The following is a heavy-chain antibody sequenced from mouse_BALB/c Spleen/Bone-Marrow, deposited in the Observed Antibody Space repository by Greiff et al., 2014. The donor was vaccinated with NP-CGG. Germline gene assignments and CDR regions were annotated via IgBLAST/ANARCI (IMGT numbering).Heavy chain of an antibody. CDR3: ARRDGSYFDY. Sequence: VQLVESGAELVRPGTSVKVSCKASEYAFTNYLIEWVKQRPGQGLEWIGMINPGSGGTNYNEKFKGKATLTADKSSSTAYMQLSSLTSDDSAVYFCARRDGSYFDYWGQGTTLTVSS. D-gene: IGHD3-3*01. CDR2: INPGSGGT. J-gene: IGHJ2*01. CDR1: EYAFTNYL. V-gene: IGHV1-54*01.